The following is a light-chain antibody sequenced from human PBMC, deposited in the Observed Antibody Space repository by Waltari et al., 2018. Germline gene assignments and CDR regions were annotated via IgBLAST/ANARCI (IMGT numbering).Light chain of an antibody. CDR2: KAS. CDR3: QQYNSYSLLT. V-gene: IGKV1-5*03. CDR1: QSISKW. Sequence: DIQMTQSPSTLSASVGDRFTITYRASQSISKWFSWYHQKPGKAPTLLLYKASTLESGVPSRLSGSGCGTEFTLTISSLQPDDFATSYCQQYNSYSLLTFGGGTKVEIK. J-gene: IGKJ4*01.